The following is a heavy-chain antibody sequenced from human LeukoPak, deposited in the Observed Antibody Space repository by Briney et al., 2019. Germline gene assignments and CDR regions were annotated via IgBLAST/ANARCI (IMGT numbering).Heavy chain of an antibody. CDR2: ISSSSTII. V-gene: IGHV3-48*03. Sequence: PGGSLRLSCAASGFTFSSYELYWVRQAPGKGLEWISYISSSSTIIKYADSVRGRFTISRDDVRESLYLQMSSLRPDDTAIYYCGASRQYVGAFDIWGQGTLVTVSS. J-gene: IGHJ3*02. CDR3: GASRQYVGAFDI. CDR1: GFTFSSYE. D-gene: IGHD3-16*01.